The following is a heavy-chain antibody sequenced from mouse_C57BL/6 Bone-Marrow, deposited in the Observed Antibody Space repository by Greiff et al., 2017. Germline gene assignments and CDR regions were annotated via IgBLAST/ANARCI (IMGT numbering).Heavy chain of an antibody. D-gene: IGHD1-1*01. J-gene: IGHJ2*01. CDR1: GYTFTSYG. Sequence: VQLQQSGAELARPGASVKLSCKASGYTFTSYGISWVKQRTGQGLEWIGEIYPRSGNTYYNEKFKGKATLTADKSSSTAYMELRSLTSEDSEVYFCERVRVYYYGSSHDYWGQGTTLTVSS. CDR3: ERVRVYYYGSSHDY. CDR2: IYPRSGNT. V-gene: IGHV1-81*01.